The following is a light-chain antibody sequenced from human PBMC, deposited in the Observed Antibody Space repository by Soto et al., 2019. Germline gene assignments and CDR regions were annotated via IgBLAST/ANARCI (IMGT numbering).Light chain of an antibody. CDR3: QKYNSAPLT. CDR1: QGISNY. CDR2: SAS. V-gene: IGKV1-27*01. J-gene: IGKJ4*01. Sequence: DIQMTQSPSSLSASVGDRVTITCRASQGISNYLTWYQQKAGKVPKVLIYSASTLQPGVPSRFTGSGSGTDFTLTISSLQPEDVATYYCQKYNSAPLTLGGGTKVDIK.